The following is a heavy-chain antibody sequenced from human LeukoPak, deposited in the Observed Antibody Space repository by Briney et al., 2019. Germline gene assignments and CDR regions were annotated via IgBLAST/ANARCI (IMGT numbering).Heavy chain of an antibody. J-gene: IGHJ4*02. V-gene: IGHV4-38-2*01. CDR2: IYYSGST. CDR1: GFTFSSYE. CDR3: ARLRFLEWLPSPFDY. D-gene: IGHD3-3*01. Sequence: GSLRLSCAASGFTFSSYEMNWVRQPPGKGLEWIGSIYYSGSTYYNPSLKSRVTISVDTSRNQFSLKLSSVTAADTAVYYCARLRFLEWLPSPFDYWGQGTLVTVSS.